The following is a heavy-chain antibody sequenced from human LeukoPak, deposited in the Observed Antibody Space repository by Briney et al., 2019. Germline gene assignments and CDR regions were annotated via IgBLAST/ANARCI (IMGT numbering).Heavy chain of an antibody. J-gene: IGHJ6*03. Sequence: SETLSLTCAVYGGSFSGYYWSWIRQPPGKGLEWIGEMNHSGSTNYNPSLKSRVTMSVDTSKNQFSLKLSSVTAADTAVYYCARRLGRKFGERFYYYHYMDVWDKGTTVTISS. CDR3: ARRLGRKFGERFYYYHYMDV. V-gene: IGHV4-34*01. CDR1: GGSFSGYY. D-gene: IGHD3-10*01. CDR2: MNHSGST.